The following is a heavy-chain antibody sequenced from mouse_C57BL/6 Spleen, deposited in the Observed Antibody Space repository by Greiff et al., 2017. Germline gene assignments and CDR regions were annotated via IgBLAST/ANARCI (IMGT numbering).Heavy chain of an antibody. D-gene: IGHD1-1*01. CDR1: GYTFTSYG. V-gene: IGHV1-81*01. CDR2: IYPRSGNT. Sequence: QVQLQQSGAELARPGASVKLSCKASGYTFTSYGISWVKQRTGQGLEWIGEIYPRSGNTYYNEKFKGKATLTADKSSSTAYMELRSLTSEDSAVYFCAREREYYGSSSYYARDYWGQGTSVTVSS. CDR3: AREREYYGSSSYYARDY. J-gene: IGHJ4*01.